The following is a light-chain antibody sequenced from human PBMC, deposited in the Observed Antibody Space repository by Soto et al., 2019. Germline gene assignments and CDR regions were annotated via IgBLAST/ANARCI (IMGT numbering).Light chain of an antibody. CDR1: SSDVGCYNY. CDR3: SSYTSGSTLCV. Sequence: QSVLTQPASVSGSPGQSITISCTGTSSDVGCYNYVSWYQQHPGKAPKLMIFDVSDRPSGVSDRFSGSKSGNTASLTISGLQAEDEADYYCSSYTSGSTLCVFGTGTKLTVL. J-gene: IGLJ1*01. V-gene: IGLV2-14*01. CDR2: DVS.